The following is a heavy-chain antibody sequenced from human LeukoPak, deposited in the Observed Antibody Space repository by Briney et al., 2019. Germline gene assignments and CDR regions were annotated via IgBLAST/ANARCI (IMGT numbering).Heavy chain of an antibody. J-gene: IGHJ4*02. CDR2: IYSGGST. Sequence: GGSLRLSCAASGFTVSSSYMSWVRQAPGKGLEWVSLIYSGGSTYFAASVKGRFTISRDNSKNTLYLQMNSLRPEDTAVYYCAKGYNYAYEYWGQGTLVTVSS. CDR1: GFTVSSSY. V-gene: IGHV3-53*01. D-gene: IGHD5-18*01. CDR3: AKGYNYAYEY.